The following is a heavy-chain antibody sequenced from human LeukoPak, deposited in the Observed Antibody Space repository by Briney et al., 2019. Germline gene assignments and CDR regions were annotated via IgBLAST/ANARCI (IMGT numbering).Heavy chain of an antibody. J-gene: IGHJ3*01. CDR1: GFTFVSYW. V-gene: IGHV3-74*03. D-gene: IGHD4-17*01. CDR2: IHSHGNSP. CDR3: ARGRSPGEHDVFDF. Sequence: PGGSLRLSCEASGFTFVSYWMHSVRQAPGKGLMWVSRIHSHGNSPTYADYVRGRFSISRENAKNTLYLQMNSLRPEDTAVYYCARGRSPGEHDVFDFWGQGTVITVSS.